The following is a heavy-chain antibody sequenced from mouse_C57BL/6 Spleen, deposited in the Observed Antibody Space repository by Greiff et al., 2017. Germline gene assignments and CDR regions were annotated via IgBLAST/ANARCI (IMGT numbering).Heavy chain of an antibody. D-gene: IGHD1-1*01. Sequence: VQLQQSGPELVRPGASVTLSCKASGYTFTDYEMHWVKQTPVHGLEWIGAIDPETGGTAYNQKFKGKAILTADKSSSTAYMELRSLTSEDSAVYCCTKTTVAPYAMDYWGQGTSVTVSS. J-gene: IGHJ4*01. CDR2: IDPETGGT. CDR3: TKTTVAPYAMDY. V-gene: IGHV1-15*01. CDR1: GYTFTDYE.